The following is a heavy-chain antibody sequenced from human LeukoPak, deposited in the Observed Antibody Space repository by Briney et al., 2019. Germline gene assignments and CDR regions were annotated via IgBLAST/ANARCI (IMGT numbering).Heavy chain of an antibody. CDR3: ARDKSGSYDRYMDV. Sequence: GGSLRLSCAASGFTFSSYAMTWVRQAPGKGLEWVSSISSSGDYRYFPDSLKGRFTISRDNANNSLHLQMNSLRAEDTAVYYCARDKSGSYDRYMDVWGTGTTVTVSS. D-gene: IGHD1-26*01. V-gene: IGHV3-21*01. CDR2: ISSSGDYR. CDR1: GFTFSSYA. J-gene: IGHJ6*03.